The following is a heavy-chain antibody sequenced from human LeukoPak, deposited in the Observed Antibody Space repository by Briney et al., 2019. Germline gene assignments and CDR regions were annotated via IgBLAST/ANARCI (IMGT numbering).Heavy chain of an antibody. CDR1: GFTFSTYS. J-gene: IGHJ4*02. V-gene: IGHV3-48*01. CDR3: ARAMSIAARLQIIFDY. Sequence: GGSLRLSCAASGFTFSTYSVTWVCQAPGKGLEWLSNISGTSNTIYYADSVKGRFTISRDNARNTLYLQINSLRAEDTSGYYCARAMSIAARLQIIFDYWGEGTLVTVSS. CDR2: ISGTSNTI. D-gene: IGHD6-6*01.